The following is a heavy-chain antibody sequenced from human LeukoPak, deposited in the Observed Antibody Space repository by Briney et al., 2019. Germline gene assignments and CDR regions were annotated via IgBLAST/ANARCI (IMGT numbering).Heavy chain of an antibody. J-gene: IGHJ3*02. V-gene: IGHV1-69*13. CDR3: AREPYTDIVVVPAAMSEFFQSHDALDI. CDR2: IIPIFGTA. CDR1: GGTFSSYA. D-gene: IGHD2-2*01. Sequence: ASVKVSCKASGGTFSSYAISWVRQAPGQGLEWMGGIIPIFGTANYAQKFQGRVTITADESTSTAYMELSSLRSEDTAVYYCAREPYTDIVVVPAAMSEFFQSHDALDIWGQGTMVTVSS.